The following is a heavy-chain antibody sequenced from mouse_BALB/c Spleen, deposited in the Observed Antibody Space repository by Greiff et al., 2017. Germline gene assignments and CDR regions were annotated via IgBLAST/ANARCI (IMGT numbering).Heavy chain of an antibody. Sequence: EVKLVESGGGLVQPGGSRKLSCAASGFTFSDYGMAWVRQAPGKGPEWVAFISNLAYSIYYADTVTGRFTISRENAKNTLYLEMSSLRSEDTAMYYCAREKYGNPYYFDYWGQGTTLTVSS. CDR1: GFTFSDYG. V-gene: IGHV5-15*02. D-gene: IGHD2-10*02. CDR2: ISNLAYSI. J-gene: IGHJ2*01. CDR3: AREKYGNPYYFDY.